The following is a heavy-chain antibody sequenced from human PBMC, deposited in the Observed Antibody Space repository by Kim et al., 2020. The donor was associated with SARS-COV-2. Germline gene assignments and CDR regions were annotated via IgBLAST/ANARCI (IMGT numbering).Heavy chain of an antibody. J-gene: IGHJ4*02. D-gene: IGHD3-10*01. CDR3: ARDPLRVRGVIIAGVGY. Sequence: GGSLRLSCAASGFTFSSYEMNWVRQAPGKGLEWVSYISSSGSTIYYADSVKGRFTISRDNAKNSLYLQMNSLRAEDTAVYYCARDPLRVRGVIIAGVGYWGQGTLVTVSS. CDR1: GFTFSSYE. V-gene: IGHV3-48*03. CDR2: ISSSGSTI.